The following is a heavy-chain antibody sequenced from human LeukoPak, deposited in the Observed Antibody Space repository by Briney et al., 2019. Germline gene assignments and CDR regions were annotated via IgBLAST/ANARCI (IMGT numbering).Heavy chain of an antibody. CDR1: GFTFSSHS. D-gene: IGHD3-3*01. CDR2: ISSSSTYI. Sequence: GGSLRLSCAASGFTFSSHSMNWVRQAPGKGLEWVSYISSSSTYIYYAASVKGRFAVSRDNARNSLFLQMNSLRAEDSGIYYCARDPRLEISGMVIDMLDYWGQGTLVTVSS. V-gene: IGHV3-21*01. J-gene: IGHJ4*02. CDR3: ARDPRLEISGMVIDMLDY.